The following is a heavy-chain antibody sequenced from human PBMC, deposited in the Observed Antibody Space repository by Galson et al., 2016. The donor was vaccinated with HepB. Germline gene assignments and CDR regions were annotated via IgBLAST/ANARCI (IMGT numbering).Heavy chain of an antibody. CDR3: VRDPAAAGSY. J-gene: IGHJ4*02. D-gene: IGHD6-13*01. Sequence: SLRLSCAASGFAFSDFAMHWVRQRPGKGLEWVSGITGNSNTVDYADSVRGRFTVSRDNAKNSLYLQMNSLRIEDTAVYYCVRDPAAAGSYWGQGTLVTVSS. V-gene: IGHV3-9*01. CDR2: ITGNSNTV. CDR1: GFAFSDFA.